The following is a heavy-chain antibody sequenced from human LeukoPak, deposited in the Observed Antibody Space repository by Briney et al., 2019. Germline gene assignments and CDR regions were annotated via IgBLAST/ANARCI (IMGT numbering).Heavy chain of an antibody. CDR1: GFTFSSYS. Sequence: PGGSLRLSCAASGFTFSSYSMNWVRQAPGKGLEWVSSISSSSSYIYYADSVKGRFTISRDNAKNSLYLQMNSLRAEDTAVYYCARETHYGILTGYFFDYWDQGTLVTVSS. CDR2: ISSSSSYI. D-gene: IGHD3-9*01. CDR3: ARETHYGILTGYFFDY. V-gene: IGHV3-21*01. J-gene: IGHJ4*02.